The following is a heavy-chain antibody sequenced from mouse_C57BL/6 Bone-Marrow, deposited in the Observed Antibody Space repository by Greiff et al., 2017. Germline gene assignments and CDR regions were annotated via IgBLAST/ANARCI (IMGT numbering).Heavy chain of an antibody. Sequence: LQESGAELVKPGASVKISCKASGYAFSSYWMNWVKQRPGKGLEWIGQIYPGDGDTNYNGKFKGKATLTADKSSSTAYMQLSSLTSEDSAVYFCARVTTVVATGDYWGQGTTLTVSS. D-gene: IGHD1-1*01. CDR1: GYAFSSYW. V-gene: IGHV1-80*01. CDR3: ARVTTVVATGDY. CDR2: IYPGDGDT. J-gene: IGHJ2*01.